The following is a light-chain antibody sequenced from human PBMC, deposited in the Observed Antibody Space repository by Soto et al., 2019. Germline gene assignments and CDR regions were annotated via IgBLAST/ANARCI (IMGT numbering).Light chain of an antibody. Sequence: QSALTQPASVSGSPGQSITISSTGTSSDVGGYNYVSWYQQHPGKAPKLMIYDVSNRPSGVSNRFSGSKSGNTASLTISGLQAEDEADYFCSSYTSSSTVVFGGGPKLTVL. CDR1: SSDVGGYNY. J-gene: IGLJ2*01. V-gene: IGLV2-14*01. CDR2: DVS. CDR3: SSYTSSSTVV.